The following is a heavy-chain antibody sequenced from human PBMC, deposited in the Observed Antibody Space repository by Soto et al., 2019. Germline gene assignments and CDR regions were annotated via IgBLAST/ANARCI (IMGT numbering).Heavy chain of an antibody. D-gene: IGHD1-26*01. V-gene: IGHV4-4*02. Sequence: QVQLQESGPGLVKPSGTLSLTCAVSGGSIRSNNWWSWVRQPPGKGLEWIGEIFHSGSTNYNPSLKTRVTTSGDKSKNPVALKLSSVTAADTAVSYRARVYRGSYSDYWGQGTLVTVSS. CDR3: ARVYRGSYSDY. J-gene: IGHJ4*02. CDR2: IFHSGST. CDR1: GGSIRSNNW.